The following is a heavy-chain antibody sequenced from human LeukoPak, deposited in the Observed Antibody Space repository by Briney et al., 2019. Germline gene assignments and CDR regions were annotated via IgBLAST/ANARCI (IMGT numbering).Heavy chain of an antibody. D-gene: IGHD6-19*01. Sequence: GASVTVSCKASGGTFSSYAISWVRQAPGQGLEWMGGIIPIFGTANYAQKFQGRVTITADESTSTAYMELSSLRSEDTAVYYCAKDQYSSGSSLFSVTPGMKPYGMDVWGQGTTVTVSS. J-gene: IGHJ6*02. CDR1: GGTFSSYA. CDR2: IIPIFGTA. V-gene: IGHV1-69*13. CDR3: AKDQYSSGSSLFSVTPGMKPYGMDV.